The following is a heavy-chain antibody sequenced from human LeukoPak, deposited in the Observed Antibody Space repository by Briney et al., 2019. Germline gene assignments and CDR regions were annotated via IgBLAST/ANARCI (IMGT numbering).Heavy chain of an antibody. Sequence: SETLSLTCIVSGGSISSSNYYWSWIRQPPGKGLEWIGYIYYSGSTNYNPSLKSRVTISVDTSKNQFSLKLSSVTAADTAVYYCARDKYDAFDIWGQGTMVTVSS. CDR1: GGSISSSNYY. V-gene: IGHV4-61*01. CDR3: ARDKYDAFDI. CDR2: IYYSGST. J-gene: IGHJ3*02.